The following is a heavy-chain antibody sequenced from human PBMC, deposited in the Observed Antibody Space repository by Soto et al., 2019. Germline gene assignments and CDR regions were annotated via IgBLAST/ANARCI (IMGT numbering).Heavy chain of an antibody. J-gene: IGHJ6*02. V-gene: IGHV1-2*04. CDR1: GYTFTGYY. CDR2: INPNSGGT. D-gene: IGHD4-4*01. Sequence: QVQLVQSGAEVKKPGASVKVSCKASGYTFTGYYMHWVRQAPGQGLEWMGWINPNSGGTNYAQKFQGWVTMTRDTSISTADMELSRLRSDDTAVYYCARSHRDYSVSSNYYYGMDVWGQGTTVTVSS. CDR3: ARSHRDYSVSSNYYYGMDV.